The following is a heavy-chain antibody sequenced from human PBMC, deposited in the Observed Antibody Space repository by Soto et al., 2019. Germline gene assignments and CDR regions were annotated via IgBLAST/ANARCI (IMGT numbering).Heavy chain of an antibody. CDR1: GFTFSAYH. Sequence: EVQLVESGGGLVMPGGSLRLSCAPSGFTFSAYHMNWVRQAPGKGLVWVSSINPTSSYIYYAASVRGRFTISGDDSNNSVSLQMNSLRPEDAPLYCCARGSCGCGGCYLRRAAFDVWGQGTMVTVSS. CDR3: ARGSCGCGGCYLRRAAFDV. V-gene: IGHV3-21*01. J-gene: IGHJ3*01. D-gene: IGHD2-15*01. CDR2: INPTSSYI.